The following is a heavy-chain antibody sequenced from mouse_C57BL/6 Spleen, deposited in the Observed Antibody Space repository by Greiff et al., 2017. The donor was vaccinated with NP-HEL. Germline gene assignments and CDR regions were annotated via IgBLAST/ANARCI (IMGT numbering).Heavy chain of an antibody. J-gene: IGHJ3*01. D-gene: IGHD2-3*01. Sequence: QVQLQQPGAELVKPGASVKLSCKASGYTFTSYWMHWVKQRPGQGLEWIGMIHPNSGSTNYNEKFKSKATLTVDKSSSTAYMQLSSLTSEDSAVYDCAREADYDGYYSGAYWGQGTLVTVSA. CDR2: IHPNSGST. CDR3: AREADYDGYYSGAY. CDR1: GYTFTSYW. V-gene: IGHV1-64*01.